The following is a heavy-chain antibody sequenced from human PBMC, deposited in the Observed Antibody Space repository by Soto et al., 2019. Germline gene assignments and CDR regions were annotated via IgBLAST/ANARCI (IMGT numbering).Heavy chain of an antibody. CDR1: GYSFTSYW. V-gene: IGHV5-10-1*01. CDR2: IDPSDSYT. D-gene: IGHD2-21*01. J-gene: IGHJ6*02. Sequence: GESLKISCKGSGYSFTSYWISWVRQMPGKGLEWMGRIDPSDSYTNYSPSFQGHVTISADKSISTAYLQWSSLKASDTAMYYCASPGEDYYYYGMDVWGQGTTVTVSS. CDR3: ASPGEDYYYYGMDV.